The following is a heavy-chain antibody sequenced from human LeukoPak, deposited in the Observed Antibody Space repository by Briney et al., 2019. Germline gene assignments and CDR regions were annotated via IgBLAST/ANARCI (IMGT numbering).Heavy chain of an antibody. D-gene: IGHD2-21*02. Sequence: GESLKISCKGSGYSFTSYWIGWVRQMPGKGLEWMGIIYPGDSDTRYSPSFQGQVTISADKSISTAYLQWSSLKASDTAMYYCARQSYCGGDCYSRFDYWGQGTLVTVSS. CDR3: ARQSYCGGDCYSRFDY. V-gene: IGHV5-51*01. CDR1: GYSFTSYW. CDR2: IYPGDSDT. J-gene: IGHJ4*02.